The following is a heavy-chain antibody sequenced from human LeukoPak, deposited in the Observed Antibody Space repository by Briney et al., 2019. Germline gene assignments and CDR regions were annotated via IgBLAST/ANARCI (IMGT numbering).Heavy chain of an antibody. Sequence: GESLKISCKGSGYSFTSYWIGWVRQMPGKVLECMGIIYPGDSDTRYSPSFQGQVTISADKSISTAYLQWSSLKASDTAMYYCARTATRLIKNWFDPWGQGTLVTVSS. CDR3: ARTATRLIKNWFDP. V-gene: IGHV5-51*01. D-gene: IGHD2-21*02. CDR2: IYPGDSDT. CDR1: GYSFTSYW. J-gene: IGHJ5*02.